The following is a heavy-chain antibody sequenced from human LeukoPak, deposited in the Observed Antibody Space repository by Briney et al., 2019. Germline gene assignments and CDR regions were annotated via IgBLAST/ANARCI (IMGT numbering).Heavy chain of an antibody. CDR2: IIPIFGTA. CDR3: AREERRRKAIYYYYGMDV. Sequence: SVKVSCKASGGTFSSYAISWVRQAPGQGLEWMGGIIPIFGTANYAQKFQGRVTITADESTSTAYMELSSLRSEDTAVYYCAREERRRKAIYYYYGMDVWGQGTTVTVSS. CDR1: GGTFSSYA. D-gene: IGHD1-14*01. V-gene: IGHV1-69*01. J-gene: IGHJ6*02.